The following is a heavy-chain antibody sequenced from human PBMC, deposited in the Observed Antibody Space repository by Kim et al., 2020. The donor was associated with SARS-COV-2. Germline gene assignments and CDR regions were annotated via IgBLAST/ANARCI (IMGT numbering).Heavy chain of an antibody. CDR2: ISSSGSTI. CDR3: ARVPSGGGDSSGYPRDY. D-gene: IGHD3-22*01. V-gene: IGHV3-48*03. Sequence: GGSLRLSCAASGFTFSSYEMNWVRQAPGKGLEWVSYISSSGSTIYYADSVKGRFTISRDNAKNSLYLQMNSLRAEDTAVYYCARVPSGGGDSSGYPRDYWGQGTLVTVSS. J-gene: IGHJ4*02. CDR1: GFTFSSYE.